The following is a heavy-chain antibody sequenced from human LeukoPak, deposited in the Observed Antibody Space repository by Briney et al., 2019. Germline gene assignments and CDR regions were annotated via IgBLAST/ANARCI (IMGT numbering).Heavy chain of an antibody. CDR2: IYYGGST. D-gene: IGHD3-10*01. V-gene: IGHV4-59*08. J-gene: IGHJ4*02. CDR1: GGSISSYY. Sequence: SETLSLTCTVSGGSISSYYWSWMRQPPGKGLEWIGHIYYGGSTNSNPSLKSRVTISVDTSKNQFSLKLSSVTAADTAVYYCARPSYGSAPGWGQGTLVTVSS. CDR3: ARPSYGSAPG.